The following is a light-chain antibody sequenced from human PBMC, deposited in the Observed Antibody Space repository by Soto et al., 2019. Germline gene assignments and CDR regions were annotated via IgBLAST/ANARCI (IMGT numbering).Light chain of an antibody. V-gene: IGLV1-40*01. J-gene: IGLJ3*02. CDR3: QSYDSSLSGSV. Sequence: QLVLTQPPSVSGAPGQRVTISCTGSSSNIGAGYDVHWYLQLPGTAPKLLIYANSNRPSGVPDRFSGSKSGTSASLAITGLQAEYEADYYCQSYDSSLSGSVVGGGTKLTVL. CDR2: ANS. CDR1: SSNIGAGYD.